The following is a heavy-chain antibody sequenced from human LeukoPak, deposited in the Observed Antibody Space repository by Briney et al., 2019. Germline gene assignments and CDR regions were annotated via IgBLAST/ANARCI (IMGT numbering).Heavy chain of an antibody. V-gene: IGHV1-18*01. CDR2: ISAYNGNT. Sequence: ASVKVSCKTSGYTFTTSVISWVRQAPGQGLEWMGWISAYNGNTNYAQKLQGRVTMTTDTSTSTAYMELRSLRSDDTAVYYCARASMVRGVISDWFDPWGQGTLVTVSS. D-gene: IGHD3-10*01. CDR1: GYTFTTSV. CDR3: ARASMVRGVISDWFDP. J-gene: IGHJ5*02.